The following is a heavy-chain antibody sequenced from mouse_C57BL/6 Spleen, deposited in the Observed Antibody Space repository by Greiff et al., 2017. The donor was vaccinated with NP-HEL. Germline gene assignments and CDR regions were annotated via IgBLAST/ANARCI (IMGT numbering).Heavy chain of an antibody. V-gene: IGHV1-26*01. CDR2: INPNNGGT. D-gene: IGHD2-3*01. CDR3: ARAPIYDGYYPWYFDV. Sequence: VQLQQSGPELVKPGASVKISCKASGYTFTDYYMNWVKQSHGKSLEWIGDINPNNGGTSYNQKFKGKATLTVDKSSSTAYMELRSLTSEDSAVYYCARAPIYDGYYPWYFDVWGTGTTVTVSS. CDR1: GYTFTDYY. J-gene: IGHJ1*03.